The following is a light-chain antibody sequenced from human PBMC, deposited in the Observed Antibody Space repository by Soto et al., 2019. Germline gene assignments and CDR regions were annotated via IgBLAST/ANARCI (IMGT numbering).Light chain of an antibody. CDR3: SSYAGSNNYV. Sequence: SVLTQPPSASGSPGQSVTISCTGTSSDVGGYNYVSWYQQHPGKAPKLMIYEVSERPSGVPDRFSGSKSGNTASLTVSGLQAEDEADYYCSSYAGSNNYVFGTGTKLTVL. CDR1: SSDVGGYNY. J-gene: IGLJ1*01. V-gene: IGLV2-8*01. CDR2: EVS.